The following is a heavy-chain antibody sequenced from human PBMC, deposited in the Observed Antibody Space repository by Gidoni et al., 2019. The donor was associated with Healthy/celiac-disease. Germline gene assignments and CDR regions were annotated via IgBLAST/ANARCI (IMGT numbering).Heavy chain of an antibody. CDR2: LIPILGIT. CDR3: ARDVPHDY. V-gene: IGHV1-69*09. CDR1: GGTCTSGA. D-gene: IGHD6-6*01. Sequence: QVQLVQPGAAVKKPGSSAKVSCKASGGTCTSGAINWVRQAPGQGLEWMGRLIPILGITDYPRKFQGRATITADKTTNTAYMELGSLSSDDTAVYYCARDVPHDYWGQGTLVTVSS. J-gene: IGHJ4*02.